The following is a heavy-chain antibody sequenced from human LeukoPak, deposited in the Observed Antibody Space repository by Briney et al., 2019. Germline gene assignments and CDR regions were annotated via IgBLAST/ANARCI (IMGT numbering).Heavy chain of an antibody. CDR2: IYYSGST. D-gene: IGHD4-17*01. CDR1: GGSISSGGYY. CDR3: AWTVTTVSVSYYYYGMDV. J-gene: IGHJ6*02. V-gene: IGHV4-31*03. Sequence: SETLSLTCTVSGGSISSGGYYWSWIRQHPGKGLEWIGYIYYSGSTYYNPSLKSRVTISVDTSKNQISLKLSSVTASDTATNSCAWTVTTVSVSYYYYGMDVWGQGTTVTVSS.